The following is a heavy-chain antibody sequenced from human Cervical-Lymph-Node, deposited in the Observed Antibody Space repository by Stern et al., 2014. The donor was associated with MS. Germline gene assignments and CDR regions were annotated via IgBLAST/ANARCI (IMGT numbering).Heavy chain of an antibody. Sequence: QVQLGQSGAEVKKPGASVRVSCKASGYIFSSYNINWVRQAPGLGLEWMGWMNPKNGNTGSEQKFQGRVTLTTTTTTKTAYMELSSLRPEDTAVYYCARGHCSSDNCFDYYGLDVWGQGTAVIVSS. CDR2: MNPKNGNT. D-gene: IGHD2-2*01. J-gene: IGHJ6*02. V-gene: IGHV1-8*01. CDR1: GYIFSSYN. CDR3: ARGHCSSDNCFDYYGLDV.